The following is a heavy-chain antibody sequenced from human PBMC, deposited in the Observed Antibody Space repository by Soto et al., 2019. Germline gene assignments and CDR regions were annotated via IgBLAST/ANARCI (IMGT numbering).Heavy chain of an antibody. Sequence: SVKVSCKASGGTFSSYAISWVRQAPGQGLEWMGGIIPIFGTANYAQKFQGRVTITADESTSTAYMELSSLRSEDTAVYYCARARYPGIAAAGKNWFDPWGQGTPVTGSS. D-gene: IGHD6-13*01. CDR2: IIPIFGTA. V-gene: IGHV1-69*13. CDR3: ARARYPGIAAAGKNWFDP. CDR1: GGTFSSYA. J-gene: IGHJ5*02.